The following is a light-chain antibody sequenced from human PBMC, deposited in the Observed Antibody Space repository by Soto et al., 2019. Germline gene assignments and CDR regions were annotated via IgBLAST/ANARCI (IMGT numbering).Light chain of an antibody. J-gene: IGKJ4*01. V-gene: IGKV3-20*01. CDR1: QSVSSNY. CDR3: QQYGSSPLT. Sequence: ELVLTQSPGTLSLSPGDRATLSCRASQSVSSNYLAWYQQKPGQAPRLLIYGASSRATGIPDRFSGSGSGTDFTLTISRLEPEDFAVYYCQQYGSSPLTFGGGTKVEIK. CDR2: GAS.